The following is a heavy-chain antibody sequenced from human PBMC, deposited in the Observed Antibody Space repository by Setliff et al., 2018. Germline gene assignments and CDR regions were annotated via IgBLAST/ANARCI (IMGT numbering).Heavy chain of an antibody. D-gene: IGHD3-16*02. J-gene: IGHJ4*02. CDR1: GGSFSGYY. CDR2: INHSGST. CDR3: ARGQYDYVWGSYRSDPYYFDY. V-gene: IGHV4-34*01. Sequence: TSETLSLTCAVYGGSFSGYYWSWIRQPPGKGLEWIGEINHSGSTNYNPSLKSRVTISVDTSKNQFSLKLSSVTAADTAVYYCARGQYDYVWGSYRSDPYYFDYWGQGTLVTVS.